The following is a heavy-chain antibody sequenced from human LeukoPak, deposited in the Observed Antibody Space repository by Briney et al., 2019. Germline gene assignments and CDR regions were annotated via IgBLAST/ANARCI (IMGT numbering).Heavy chain of an antibody. D-gene: IGHD5-12*01. CDR3: ARSPLHDYYYYYYYMDV. Sequence: GGTLRLSCAASGFTFSSYGMSWVRQAPGKGLEWVSAISGSGGSTYYADSVKGRFTISRDNAKNSLYLQMNSLRAEDTAVYYCARSPLHDYYYYYYYMDVWGKGTTVTISS. J-gene: IGHJ6*03. CDR1: GFTFSSYG. V-gene: IGHV3-23*01. CDR2: ISGSGGST.